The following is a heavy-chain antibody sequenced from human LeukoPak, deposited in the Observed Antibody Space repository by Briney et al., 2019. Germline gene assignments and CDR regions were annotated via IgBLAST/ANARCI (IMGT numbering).Heavy chain of an antibody. CDR1: RFTFSRYG. CDR2: ISYDGSNK. J-gene: IGHJ4*02. V-gene: IGHV3-30*18. Sequence: GESLRLSCAASRFTFSRYGMHWVRQAPGKGLEWVAVISYDGSNKYYVDSVKGRFTISRDNSKNTLYLQMNSLRAEDTAVYYCAKGLSGSPPPYWGQGTLVTVSS. CDR3: AKGLSGSPPPY. D-gene: IGHD3-10*01.